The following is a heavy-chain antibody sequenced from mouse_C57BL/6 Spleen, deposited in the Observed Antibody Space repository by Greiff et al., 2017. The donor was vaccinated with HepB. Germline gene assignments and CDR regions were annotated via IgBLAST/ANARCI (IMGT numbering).Heavy chain of an antibody. V-gene: IGHV1-9*01. CDR2: ILPGSGST. CDR1: GYTFTGYW. D-gene: IGHD1-1*01. CDR3: ARSFITTVVATGYFDF. J-gene: IGHJ1*03. Sequence: VQLQQSGAELMKPGASVKLSCKATGYTFTGYWIEWVKQRPGHGLEWIGEILPGSGSTNYNEKFKGKATFTADTSSNTAYMQLSSLTTEDSAIYYCARSFITTVVATGYFDFWGTGTTVTVYS.